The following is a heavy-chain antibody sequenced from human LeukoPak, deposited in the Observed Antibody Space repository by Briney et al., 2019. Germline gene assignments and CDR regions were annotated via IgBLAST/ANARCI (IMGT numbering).Heavy chain of an antibody. CDR1: GGSISSYY. CDR3: ARASDFWSGYYGKDAFDI. CDR2: IYTSGST. D-gene: IGHD3-3*01. J-gene: IGHJ3*02. V-gene: IGHV4-4*07. Sequence: SETLSLTCTVSGGSISSYYWSWIRQPAGKGLEWIGRIYTSGSTNYNPSLKSRVTMSVDTSKNQFSLKLSSVTAADTAVYYCARASDFWSGYYGKDAFDIWGQGTMVTVSS.